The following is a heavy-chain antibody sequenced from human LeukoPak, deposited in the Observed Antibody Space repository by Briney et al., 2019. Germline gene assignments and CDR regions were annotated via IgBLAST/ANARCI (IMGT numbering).Heavy chain of an antibody. CDR3: ARDPDDILTRYHYGMDV. CDR2: ISSSSSYI. V-gene: IGHV3-21*01. D-gene: IGHD3-9*01. CDR1: GFTFSSYS. Sequence: GSLRLSCAASGFTFSSYSMNWVRQAPGKGLEWVSSISSSSSYIYYADSVKGRFTISRDNAKNSLYLQMNSLRAEDTAVYYCARDPDDILTRYHYGMDVWGQGTTVTVSS. J-gene: IGHJ6*02.